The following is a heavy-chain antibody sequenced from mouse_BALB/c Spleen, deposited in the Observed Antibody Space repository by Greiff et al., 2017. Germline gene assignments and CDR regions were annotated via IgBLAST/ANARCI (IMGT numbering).Heavy chain of an antibody. J-gene: IGHJ2*01. D-gene: IGHD2-4*01. CDR3: ASYYDYGLDY. Sequence: QVQLKQPGAELVKPGASVKMSCKASGYTFTSYNMHWVKQTPGQGLEWIGAIYPGNGDTSYNQKFKGKATLTADKSSSTAYMQLSSLTSEDSAVYYCASYYDYGLDYWGQGTTLTVSS. CDR1: GYTFTSYN. V-gene: IGHV1-12*01. CDR2: IYPGNGDT.